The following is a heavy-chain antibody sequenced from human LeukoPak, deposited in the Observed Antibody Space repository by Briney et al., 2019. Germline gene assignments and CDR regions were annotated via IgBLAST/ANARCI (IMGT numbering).Heavy chain of an antibody. J-gene: IGHJ4*02. Sequence: GGSLRLSCAASGFTFSSYGMHWVRQAPGKGLEWGTYVRHDGNNKYYAVSVKGRFTIDRANSKNTLYLQMNTPRAEDTAFYYCAKDKDIVATLRRGELDFWGRGTLVTVSS. D-gene: IGHD5-12*01. CDR3: AKDKDIVATLRRGELDF. V-gene: IGHV3-30*02. CDR2: VRHDGNNK. CDR1: GFTFSSYG.